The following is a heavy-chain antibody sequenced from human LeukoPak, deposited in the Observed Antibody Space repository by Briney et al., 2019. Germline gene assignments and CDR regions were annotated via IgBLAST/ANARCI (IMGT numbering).Heavy chain of an antibody. CDR1: GFTFSSYG. J-gene: IGHJ4*02. CDR2: ISYDGSNK. Sequence: PGGSLRLSCAASGFTFSSYGMHWVRQAPGKGLEWVAVISYDGSNKYYADSVKGRFTISRDNSKNTLYLQMNSLRAEDTAVYYCAKRGYFDYWGQGTLVTDSS. V-gene: IGHV3-30*18. CDR3: AKRGYFDY.